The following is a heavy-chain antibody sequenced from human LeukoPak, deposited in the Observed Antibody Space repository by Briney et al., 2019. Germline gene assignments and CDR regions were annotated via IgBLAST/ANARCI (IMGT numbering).Heavy chain of an antibody. CDR2: INEDGSIT. D-gene: IGHD1-26*01. Sequence: GGSLRLSCAVSGFTLRTYWMDWVGHVPGEGLVWVSRINEDGSITKYADSVKGPFSISRDNAKNTLYLQMNSLRAEDTAVYYCGRDLGGRSGYWGQGTLVTVSS. CDR3: GRDLGGRSGY. J-gene: IGHJ4*02. V-gene: IGHV3-74*03. CDR1: GFTLRTYW.